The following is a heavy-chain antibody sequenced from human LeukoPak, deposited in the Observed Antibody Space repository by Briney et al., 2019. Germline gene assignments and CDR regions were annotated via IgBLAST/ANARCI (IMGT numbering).Heavy chain of an antibody. CDR1: GFPFSSYT. V-gene: IGHV3-48*01. Sequence: PGGSLRLSCAASGFPFSSYTMNWVRQAPGKGLEWVSYINSGSNLIYYADSVKGRFTISRDNSKNTLYLQMNSLRAEDTAVYYCAKWGHITMVREYYYGMDVWGQGTTVTVSS. D-gene: IGHD3-10*01. J-gene: IGHJ6*02. CDR3: AKWGHITMVREYYYGMDV. CDR2: INSGSNLI.